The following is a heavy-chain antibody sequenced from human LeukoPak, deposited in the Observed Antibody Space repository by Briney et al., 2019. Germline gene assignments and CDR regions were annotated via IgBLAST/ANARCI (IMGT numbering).Heavy chain of an antibody. CDR2: LSFDGSNE. J-gene: IGHJ5*02. Sequence: GGSLRLSCVDSGFIFRTSAMHWVRQAPGKGREWVAVLSFDGSNENYAGSVRGRFTISRDNSKNTLYLQMNSLKIEDTAIYYCARGSGYHLVSWGQGTLVTVSS. CDR3: ARGSGYHLVS. D-gene: IGHD5-12*01. V-gene: IGHV3-30-3*01. CDR1: GFIFRTSA.